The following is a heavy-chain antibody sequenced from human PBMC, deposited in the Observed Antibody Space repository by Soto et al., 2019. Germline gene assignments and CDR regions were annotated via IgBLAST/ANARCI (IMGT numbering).Heavy chain of an antibody. CDR3: AKVKSAGPDVVVRYYGMDV. CDR2: ISGSGGST. V-gene: IGHV3-23*01. D-gene: IGHD2-15*01. CDR1: GFTSSSYA. J-gene: IGHJ6*02. Sequence: PGGSLRLSCAASGFTSSSYAMSWVRQAPGKGLEWVSAISGSGGSTYYADSVKGRFTISRDNSKNTLYLQMNSLRAEDTAVYYCAKVKSAGPDVVVRYYGMDVWGQGTTVTVSS.